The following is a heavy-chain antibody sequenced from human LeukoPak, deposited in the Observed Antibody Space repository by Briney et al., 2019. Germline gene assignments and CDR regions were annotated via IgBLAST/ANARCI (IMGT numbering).Heavy chain of an antibody. Sequence: SETLSLTCAVYGGSFSGYYWSWVRQPPGKGLEWIGEINHSGSTNYNPSLKSRVTISVATSKNQFSLKLSSVTAADTAVYYCARALSGIADGYYFDYWGQGTLVTVSS. CDR3: ARALSGIADGYYFDY. CDR1: GGSFSGYY. J-gene: IGHJ4*01. D-gene: IGHD6-13*01. V-gene: IGHV4-34*01. CDR2: INHSGST.